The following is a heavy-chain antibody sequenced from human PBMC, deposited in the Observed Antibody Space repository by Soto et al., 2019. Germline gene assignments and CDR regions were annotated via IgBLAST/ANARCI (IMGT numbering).Heavy chain of an antibody. J-gene: IGHJ6*02. Sequence: QVQLQESGPGLVKPSETLSLTCTVSGGSISSINNHFSNHYCSWIRLSPGKGLEWIGYIYNLGITLNNPSHKSRVGISVDTSKNQFSLKLTSVTAAAAAVYYCTTKGFGGLHGLVDVWGQGTTVTVSS. D-gene: IGHD3-10*01. CDR3: TTKGFGGLHGLVDV. V-gene: IGHV4-61*01. CDR1: GGSISSINNHFSNHY. CDR2: IYNLGIT.